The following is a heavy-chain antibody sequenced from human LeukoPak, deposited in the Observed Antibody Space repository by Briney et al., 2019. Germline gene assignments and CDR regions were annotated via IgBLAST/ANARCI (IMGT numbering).Heavy chain of an antibody. Sequence: PGRSLSLSCAASGFTFTSYAMGWARHAPGEWLEWVSAISGSGGSTYYADSVKGRFTISRDNSKNTLYLQMNSLRAEDTAVYYCAKKNRPDYYDSSGPLDYWGQGTLVTVSS. D-gene: IGHD3-22*01. J-gene: IGHJ4*02. V-gene: IGHV3-23*01. CDR1: GFTFTSYA. CDR3: AKKNRPDYYDSSGPLDY. CDR2: ISGSGGST.